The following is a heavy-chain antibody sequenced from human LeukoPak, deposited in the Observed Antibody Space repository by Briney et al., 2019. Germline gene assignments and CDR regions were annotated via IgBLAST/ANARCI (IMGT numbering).Heavy chain of an antibody. J-gene: IGHJ6*03. D-gene: IGHD2-21*02. CDR2: IIPIFRTT. Sequence: SVKVSCKASGGTFSTYAISWVRQAPGQGLEWMGGIIPIFRTTNYAQKFQGRVTITADESTSTAYMELSSLRSDDTAVYFCASFYCRNSDCYGGYYYMDVWGKGTTVTVSS. V-gene: IGHV1-69*13. CDR1: GGTFSTYA. CDR3: ASFYCRNSDCYGGYYYMDV.